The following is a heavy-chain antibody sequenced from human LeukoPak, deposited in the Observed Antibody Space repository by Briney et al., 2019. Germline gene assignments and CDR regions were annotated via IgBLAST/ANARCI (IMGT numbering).Heavy chain of an antibody. CDR2: IYPGDSDT. V-gene: IGHV5-51*01. J-gene: IGHJ3*02. CDR1: GYRFTNYW. D-gene: IGHD6-6*01. CDR3: ARPGSIAARRGDAFDI. Sequence: GESLKISCKGSGYRFTNYWIGWVRQMPGKGLEWMGIIYPGDSDTRYSPSFQGQVTISADKSISTAYLQWSSLKASDTAMYYCARPGSIAARRGDAFDIWGQGTMVTVSS.